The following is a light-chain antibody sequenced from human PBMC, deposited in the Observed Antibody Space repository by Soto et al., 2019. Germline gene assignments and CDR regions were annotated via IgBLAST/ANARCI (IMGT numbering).Light chain of an antibody. J-gene: IGKJ1*01. CDR1: HSVNSN. CDR2: GAS. Sequence: EILMTHSPATLSVSPGEIATLSRRASHSVNSNVAWYQQKPGQAPRLLINGASTRATGTPARFSGSGSGTEFTLTISSLQSEDIAVYYCQQHDDWPRTFGQGTKVDIK. CDR3: QQHDDWPRT. V-gene: IGKV3-15*01.